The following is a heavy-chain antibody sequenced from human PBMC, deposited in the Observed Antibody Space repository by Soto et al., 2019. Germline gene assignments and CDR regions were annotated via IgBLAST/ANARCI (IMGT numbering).Heavy chain of an antibody. D-gene: IGHD3-22*01. Sequence: SETLSLTCAVYGGSFSAYYWSWIRQPPGKGLEWIGEINHSGGTSYNPSLKSRVTISVDTSKNQFSLKLSSVTAADTAVYYCARDRSGYCYVSSGHFDYWGQGTLVTVSS. CDR1: GGSFSAYY. CDR2: INHSGGT. V-gene: IGHV4-34*01. J-gene: IGHJ4*02. CDR3: ARDRSGYCYVSSGHFDY.